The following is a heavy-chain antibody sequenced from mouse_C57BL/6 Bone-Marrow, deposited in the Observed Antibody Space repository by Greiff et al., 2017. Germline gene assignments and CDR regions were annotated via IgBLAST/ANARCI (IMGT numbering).Heavy chain of an antibody. CDR3: TSELPYFDV. V-gene: IGHV14-4*01. D-gene: IGHD1-1*01. J-gene: IGHJ1*03. Sequence: DVQVLESGAELMRPGASVKLSCTASGFNIKDDYMHWVKQRPEHGLEWIGWIDPENGDTEYASKFQGKATITADTSSNTAYLQLSSLKSEETAVYYCTSELPYFDVWGTGTTVTVSS. CDR1: GFNIKDDY. CDR2: IDPENGDT.